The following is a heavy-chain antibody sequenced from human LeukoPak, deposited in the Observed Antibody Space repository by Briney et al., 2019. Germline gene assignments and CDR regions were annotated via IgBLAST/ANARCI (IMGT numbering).Heavy chain of an antibody. Sequence: SETLSLTCTVSGGSISSYYWSWIRQPPGKGLEWIGEINHSGSTNYNPSLKSRVTISVDTSKNQFSLKLSSVTAADTAVYYCARNIAAAGLDYWGQGTLVTVSS. D-gene: IGHD6-13*01. CDR3: ARNIAAAGLDY. J-gene: IGHJ4*02. CDR2: INHSGST. V-gene: IGHV4-34*01. CDR1: GGSISSYY.